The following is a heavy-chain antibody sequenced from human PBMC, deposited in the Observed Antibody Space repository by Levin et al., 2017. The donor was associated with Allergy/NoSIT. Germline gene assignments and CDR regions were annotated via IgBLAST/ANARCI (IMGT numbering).Heavy chain of an antibody. CDR1: GFTFSSYA. J-gene: IGHJ4*02. D-gene: IGHD5-18*01. Sequence: GESLKISCAASGFTFSSYAMSWVRQAPGKGLEWVSAISGSGGSTYYADSVKGRFTISRDNSKNTLYLQMNSLRAEDTAVYYCAKLDRWIQLWSPDYWGQGTLVTVSS. CDR2: ISGSGGST. CDR3: AKLDRWIQLWSPDY. V-gene: IGHV3-23*01.